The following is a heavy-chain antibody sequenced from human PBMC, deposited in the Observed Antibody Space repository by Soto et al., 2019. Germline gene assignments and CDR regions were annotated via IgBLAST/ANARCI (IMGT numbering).Heavy chain of an antibody. CDR1: GGSISSGGYY. Sequence: QVQLQESGPGLVKPSQTLSLTCTVSGGSISSGGYYWSWIRQHPGKGLEWIGYIYYSGSTYYTPSLKSRVTISVDTSKNPCSLKLSSVTAADTAVYYCARVRGGGYCSGGSCYGGGWFDPWGQGTLVTVSS. D-gene: IGHD2-15*01. J-gene: IGHJ5*02. CDR2: IYYSGST. CDR3: ARVRGGGYCSGGSCYGGGWFDP. V-gene: IGHV4-31*03.